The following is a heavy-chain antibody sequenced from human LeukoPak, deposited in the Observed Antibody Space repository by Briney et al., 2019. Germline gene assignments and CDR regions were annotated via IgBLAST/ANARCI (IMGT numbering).Heavy chain of an antibody. Sequence: GGSLRLSCAASGFTFSSYAMHWVRQAPGKGLEWVAVISYDGSNKYYADSVKGRFTISRDNSKNTLYLQMNSLRAEDTAAYYCARAKDIAVAGNYFDYWGQGTLVTVSS. D-gene: IGHD6-19*01. CDR3: ARAKDIAVAGNYFDY. CDR2: ISYDGSNK. CDR1: GFTFSSYA. J-gene: IGHJ4*02. V-gene: IGHV3-30-3*01.